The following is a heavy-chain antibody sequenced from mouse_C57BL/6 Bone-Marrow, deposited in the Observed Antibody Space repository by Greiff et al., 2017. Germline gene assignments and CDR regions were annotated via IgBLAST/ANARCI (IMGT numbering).Heavy chain of an antibody. J-gene: IGHJ1*03. Sequence: QVQLQQPGAELVKPGASVKLSCKASGYTFTSYWMQWVKQRPGQGLEWIGEIDPSDSYTNYNQKFKGQATLTVDPSSSTAYMQLSSLTSEDCAVYYCARLFLRLGWYFDVWGTGTTVTVSS. D-gene: IGHD3-3*01. V-gene: IGHV1-50*01. CDR1: GYTFTSYW. CDR2: IDPSDSYT. CDR3: ARLFLRLGWYFDV.